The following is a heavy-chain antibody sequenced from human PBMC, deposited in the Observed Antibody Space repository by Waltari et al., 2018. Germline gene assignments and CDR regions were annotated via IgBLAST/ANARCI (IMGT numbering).Heavy chain of an antibody. J-gene: IGHJ4*02. CDR3: SKDSDAFYIDY. CDR1: GFTFSAYG. V-gene: IGHV3-30*02. D-gene: IGHD2-2*01. CDR2: IHQDEISK. Sequence: QVQLVESGGGVVQPGGSLRLSCAVSGFTFSAYGMRWVRQAQGTGLGWVSYIHQDEISKHDADSVKGRFTISRYNSENTVYLHMDSLRAEDTARYYCSKDSDAFYIDYWGQGVLVTVSS.